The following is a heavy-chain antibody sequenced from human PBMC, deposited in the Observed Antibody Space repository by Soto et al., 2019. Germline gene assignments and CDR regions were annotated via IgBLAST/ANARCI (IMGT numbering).Heavy chain of an antibody. J-gene: IGHJ6*02. CDR2: IIPIFGTA. Sequence: QVQLVQSGAEVKKPGSSVKVSCKASGGTFSSYAISWVRQAPGQGLEWMGGIIPIFGTANYAQKFRGRVTITADESTSTAYMELSSLRSEDTAVYYCAKAGAADLYYYYYGMDVWGQGTTVTVSS. V-gene: IGHV1-69*12. CDR3: AKAGAADLYYYYYGMDV. CDR1: GGTFSSYA. D-gene: IGHD6-13*01.